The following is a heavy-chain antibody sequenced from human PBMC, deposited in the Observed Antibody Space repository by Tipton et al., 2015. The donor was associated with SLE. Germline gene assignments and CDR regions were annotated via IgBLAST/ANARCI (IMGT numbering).Heavy chain of an antibody. CDR1: GFTFSSYS. CDR3: ARGGLASCGGGPSPSPDY. CDR2: ISSSSSYI. D-gene: IGHD3-10*01. J-gene: IGHJ4*02. Sequence: GSLRLSCAASGFTFSSYSMNWVRQAPGKGLEWVSSISSSSSYIYYADSVKGRFTISRDNAKNSLYLQMNSLRAEDTAVYYCARGGLASCGGGPSPSPDYGGREP. V-gene: IGHV3-21*01.